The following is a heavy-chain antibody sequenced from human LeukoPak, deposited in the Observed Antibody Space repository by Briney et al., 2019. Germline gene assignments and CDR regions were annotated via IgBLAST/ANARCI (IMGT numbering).Heavy chain of an antibody. V-gene: IGHV3-74*01. J-gene: IGHJ5*02. CDR3: ARAGASGWYAAGWFDP. D-gene: IGHD6-19*01. CDR1: GFTFNNYW. CDR2: INTDGRTT. Sequence: PGGSLRLSCAASGFTFNNYWIHWVRQAPGKGLMWVSSINTDGRTTRYAASVQGRSTISRDNAKNTLSLQMNSLRDGHTAVYYCARAGASGWYAAGWFDPWGQGTLVTVSS.